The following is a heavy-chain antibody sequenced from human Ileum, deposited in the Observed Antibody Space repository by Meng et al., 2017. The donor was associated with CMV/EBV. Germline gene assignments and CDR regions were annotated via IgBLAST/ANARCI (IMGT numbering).Heavy chain of an antibody. CDR3: ARGKRGIATRNFDF. V-gene: IGHV4-34*01. D-gene: IGHD6-6*01. CDR2: INHSGST. J-gene: IGHJ4*02. CDR1: GGSFSYYY. Sequence: VYGGSFSYYYLSWIRQSPGKGLEWIGEINHSGSTNYNPSLKSHVTLSRDTSKNQFSLKLTSVTVADTGVYYCARGKRGIATRNFDFWGQGTLVTVSS.